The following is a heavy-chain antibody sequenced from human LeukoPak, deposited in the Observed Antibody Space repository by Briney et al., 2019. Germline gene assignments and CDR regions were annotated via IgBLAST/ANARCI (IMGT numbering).Heavy chain of an antibody. D-gene: IGHD1-14*01. CDR3: ARASVTTTWHHLGY. CDR1: GFSFSTYV. Sequence: GGSLRLSCAASGFSFSTYVMHWVRQAPGKGVEYVSSISSKGVNTYYANSVKGRFTISRDNAKNTLHLQMGSLRVADMAVYYCARASVTTTWHHLGYWGQGALVTVTS. CDR2: ISSKGVNT. J-gene: IGHJ4*02. V-gene: IGHV3-64*01.